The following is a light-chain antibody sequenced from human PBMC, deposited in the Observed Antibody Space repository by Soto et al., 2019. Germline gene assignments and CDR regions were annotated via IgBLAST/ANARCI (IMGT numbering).Light chain of an antibody. V-gene: IGKV3-20*01. CDR2: GAS. CDR3: QQYGSSPWT. J-gene: IGKJ1*01. Sequence: EIVLTQSPGTLSLSPGERATLSCRASQSVSSNYLAWYQQKPGQAPRLLIYGASSRATGIPDRFSGSESGKDFTLTISRLEPEDFAVYYCQQYGSSPWTFGQGTKVEIK. CDR1: QSVSSNY.